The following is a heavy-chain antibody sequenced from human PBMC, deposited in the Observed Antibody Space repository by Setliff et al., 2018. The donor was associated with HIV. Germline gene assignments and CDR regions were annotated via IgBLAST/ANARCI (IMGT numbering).Heavy chain of an antibody. D-gene: IGHD1-26*01. V-gene: IGHV4-39*07. CDR2: IYQSGTT. CDR1: GGPITTSTYY. Sequence: KPSETLSLTCTVSGGPITTSTYYWGWIRQPPGKGLEYIGNIYQSGTTYYNSSLSSRVTMSLDTSKNQFYLKLNFVTAADTAVYYCEAATVGKTGYYGIDVWGPGTTVTVSS. CDR3: EAATVGKTGYYGIDV. J-gene: IGHJ6*02.